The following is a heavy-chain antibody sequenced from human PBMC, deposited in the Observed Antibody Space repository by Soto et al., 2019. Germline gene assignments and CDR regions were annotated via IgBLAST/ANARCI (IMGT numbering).Heavy chain of an antibody. CDR3: AHRVLRTVFGLVTTTAIYFDF. V-gene: IGHV2-5*02. D-gene: IGHD3-3*01. J-gene: IGHJ4*02. CDR1: GFSLTTSGVG. CDR2: IYWDDDK. Sequence: QITLNESGPTVVRPTETLTLTCRFSGFSLTTSGVGVGWVRQSPGKAPEWLALIYWDDDKRYSESLKRRITITKDTSKNQVVLTVANLDPTDTATYYCAHRVLRTVFGLVTTTAIYFDFWGQGTPVAVSS.